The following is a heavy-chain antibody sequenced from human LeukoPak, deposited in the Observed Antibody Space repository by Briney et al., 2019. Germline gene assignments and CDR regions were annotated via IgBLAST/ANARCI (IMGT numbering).Heavy chain of an antibody. CDR3: ARDGCLNDCEQWLAPDFDY. CDR2: ISAYNGNT. Sequence: ASVKVSCKASGYTFTSYGISWVRQAPGQGLEWMGWISAYNGNTNYAQKLQGRVTMTTDTSTSTAYMELRSLRSDDTAVYYCARDGCLNDCEQWLAPDFDYWGQGTLVTVSS. V-gene: IGHV1-18*01. D-gene: IGHD6-19*01. J-gene: IGHJ4*02. CDR1: GYTFTSYG.